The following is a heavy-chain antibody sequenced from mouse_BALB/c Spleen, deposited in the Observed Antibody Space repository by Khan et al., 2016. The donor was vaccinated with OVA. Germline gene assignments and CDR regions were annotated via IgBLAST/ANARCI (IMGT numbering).Heavy chain of an antibody. CDR2: ISTGGHYT. D-gene: IGHD2-2*01. Sequence: EVELVESGGGVVKPGGSLKLSCSASGFTFSSFAMSWVRQTPEKRLEWVATISTGGHYTFYPDSVKGRFTISRDNARNTLYLQMSSLRSEDTAMYYCARCLVVYYAIDYWGQGSSVTVSS. CDR1: GFTFSSFA. V-gene: IGHV5-9-3*01. CDR3: ARCLVVYYAIDY. J-gene: IGHJ4*01.